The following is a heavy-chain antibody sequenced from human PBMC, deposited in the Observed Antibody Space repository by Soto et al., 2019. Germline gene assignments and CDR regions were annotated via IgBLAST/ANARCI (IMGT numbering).Heavy chain of an antibody. V-gene: IGHV4-39*01. CDR1: DGSISSSRNY. Sequence: QLQLQESGPGLVKPSETLSLTCTASDGSISSSRNYWAWIRQPPGKGLEWIGSVYYSGTTYYNPSLQSRVTISVHTSKNQFSLWLNSMTAADTAVYYCARHERYNWFDPWGQGTPVTVSS. CDR2: VYYSGTT. CDR3: ARHERYNWFDP. J-gene: IGHJ5*02.